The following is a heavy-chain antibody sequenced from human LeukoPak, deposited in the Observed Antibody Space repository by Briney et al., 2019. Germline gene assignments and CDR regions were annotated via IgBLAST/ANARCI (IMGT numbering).Heavy chain of an antibody. V-gene: IGHV4-61*05. CDR2: MYYSGST. Sequence: SETLSLTCTVSGGSISSSSYYWGWIRQPPGKGLEWIGYMYYSGSTNYNPSLKSRVTISVDTSKNQFSLKLRSVTAADTAVYYCARGERAGTYYYYMDVWGKGTTVTISS. CDR3: ARGERAGTYYYYMDV. J-gene: IGHJ6*03. D-gene: IGHD6-19*01. CDR1: GGSISSSSYY.